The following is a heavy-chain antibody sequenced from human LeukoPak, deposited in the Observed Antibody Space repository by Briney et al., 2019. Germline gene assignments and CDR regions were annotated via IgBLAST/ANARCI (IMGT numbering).Heavy chain of an antibody. CDR2: INWNGGST. V-gene: IGHV3-20*01. Sequence: GGSLRLSCAASGFTFDDYGMSWVRQAPGKGLEWVSGINWNGGSTGYADPVKGRFTISRDNAKNSLYLQMNSLRAEDTALYHCARDANDYGDYSYWYFDLWGRGTLVTVSS. CDR3: ARDANDYGDYSYWYFDL. CDR1: GFTFDDYG. J-gene: IGHJ2*01. D-gene: IGHD4-17*01.